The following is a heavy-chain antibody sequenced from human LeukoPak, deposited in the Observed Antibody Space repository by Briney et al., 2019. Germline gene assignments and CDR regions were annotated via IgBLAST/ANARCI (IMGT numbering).Heavy chain of an antibody. J-gene: IGHJ4*02. CDR2: IIPIFGTA. D-gene: IGHD1-26*01. Sequence: GASVKVSCKASGGTFSSYAISWVRQAPGQGLEWMGGIIPIFGTANYAQKFQGRVTITADESTSTAYMELSSLRSEDTAVYYCARGSGRFVGAWSWFDYWGQRTLVTVSS. V-gene: IGHV1-69*13. CDR3: ARGSGRFVGAWSWFDY. CDR1: GGTFSSYA.